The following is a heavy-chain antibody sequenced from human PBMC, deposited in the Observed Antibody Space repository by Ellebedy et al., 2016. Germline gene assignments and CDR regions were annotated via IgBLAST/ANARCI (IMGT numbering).Heavy chain of an antibody. V-gene: IGHV3-33*01. CDR1: GLIFSSFG. J-gene: IGHJ4*02. CDR3: ASGWDFDH. Sequence: GESLKISXAASGLIFSSFGMHWVRRAPGKGLDWVAFIWYDGSQTYYSDSVKGRFAASRDNSKNTLYLQMDSLRVDDTAVYYCASGWDFDHWGQGTLVTVSS. CDR2: IWYDGSQT. D-gene: IGHD6-19*01.